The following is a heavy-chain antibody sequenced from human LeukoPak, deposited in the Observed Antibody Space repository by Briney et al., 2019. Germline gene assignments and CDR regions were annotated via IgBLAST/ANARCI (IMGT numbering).Heavy chain of an antibody. CDR3: ARDLSSSSYDAFDI. Sequence: SETLSLTCTVSGGSISSYYWSWIRQPPGKGLEWIGYIYYSGSTNYNPSLKSRVTISVDTSKNQFSLKLSSVTAADTAVYYCARDLSSSSYDAFDIWGQGTMVTVSS. CDR1: GGSISSYY. J-gene: IGHJ3*02. V-gene: IGHV4-59*01. CDR2: IYYSGST. D-gene: IGHD6-6*01.